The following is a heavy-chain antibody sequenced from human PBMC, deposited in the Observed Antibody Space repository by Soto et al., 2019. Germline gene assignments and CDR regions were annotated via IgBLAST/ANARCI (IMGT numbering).Heavy chain of an antibody. CDR2: INHSGST. D-gene: IGHD2-15*01. CDR3: ARGGLGYCSGGSCYRTDPFDY. Sequence: SETLSLTCAVYGGSFSGYYWSWIRQPPGKGLEWIGEINHSGSTNYNPSLKSRVTISVDTSKNRFSLKLSSVTAADTAVYYCARGGLGYCSGGSCYRTDPFDYWGQGTLVTVSS. CDR1: GGSFSGYY. J-gene: IGHJ4*02. V-gene: IGHV4-34*01.